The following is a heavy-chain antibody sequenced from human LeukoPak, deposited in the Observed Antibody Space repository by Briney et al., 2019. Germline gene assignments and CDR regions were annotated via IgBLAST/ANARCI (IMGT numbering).Heavy chain of an antibody. CDR1: GGSISSGGYY. Sequence: SQTLSLTCTVSGGSISSGGYYWSWIRQHPGKGLEWIGYIYYSGSTYYNPSLKSRVTISVDTSKNQFSLKLSSVTAADTAVYYCARGRYSTYYDFWSGYFGHYFDYRGQGTLVTVSS. CDR3: ARGRYSTYYDFWSGYFGHYFDY. CDR2: IYYSGST. D-gene: IGHD3-3*01. V-gene: IGHV4-31*03. J-gene: IGHJ4*02.